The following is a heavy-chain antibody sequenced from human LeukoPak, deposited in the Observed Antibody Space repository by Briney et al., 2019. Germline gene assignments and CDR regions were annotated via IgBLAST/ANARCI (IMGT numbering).Heavy chain of an antibody. CDR2: ISGSGGST. CDR3: AKFARAVAGT. CDR1: VFTFSSYA. Sequence: GVSLSLSCAASVFTFSSYAKSWVRQAPGKGLEWVSAISGSGGSTYYADSVKGRFTISRYNSKNTLYLQMNSLSDEDTGVYYCAKFARAVAGTWGQGTLVTVSS. V-gene: IGHV3-23*01. D-gene: IGHD6-19*01. J-gene: IGHJ4*02.